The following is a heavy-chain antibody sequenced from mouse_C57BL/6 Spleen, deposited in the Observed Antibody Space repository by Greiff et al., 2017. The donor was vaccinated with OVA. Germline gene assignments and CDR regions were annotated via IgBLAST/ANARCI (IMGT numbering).Heavy chain of an antibody. D-gene: IGHD4-1*01. V-gene: IGHV1-55*01. J-gene: IGHJ4*01. CDR1: GYTFTRYW. CDR3: ARRALGRAMDY. CDR2: IYPGSGST. Sequence: QVPLQQPGAELVKPGASVTMSCKASGYTFTRYWLTWVKQRPGQGLEWIGDIYPGSGSTNYNEKFKSKATLTVDTSSSTAYMQLSSLTSEDSAVYYCARRALGRAMDYWGQGTSVTVSS.